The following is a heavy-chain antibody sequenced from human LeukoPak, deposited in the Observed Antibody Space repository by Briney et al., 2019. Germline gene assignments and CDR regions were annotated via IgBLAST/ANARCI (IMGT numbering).Heavy chain of an antibody. CDR2: ISAYNGNT. CDR3: ARDRQQWPVAYGMDV. V-gene: IGHV1-18*01. D-gene: IGHD6-19*01. Sequence: ASVKVSCKASGYTFTSYGISWVRQAPGQGLEWMGWISAYNGNTNYAQKLQGRVTMTTDTSTSTAYMELRSLRSDDTAVYYCARDRQQWPVAYGMDVWGQGTTVTVSS. J-gene: IGHJ6*02. CDR1: GYTFTSYG.